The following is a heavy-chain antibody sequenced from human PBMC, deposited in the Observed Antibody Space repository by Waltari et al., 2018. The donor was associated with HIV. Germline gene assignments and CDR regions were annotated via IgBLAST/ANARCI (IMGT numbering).Heavy chain of an antibody. CDR3: AREGHYYGSGRFGGDY. CDR1: GFTFRTYG. J-gene: IGHJ4*02. CDR2: IWYDGSNK. Sequence: QVQLVESGGGVVQPGRSLRLSCAASGFTFRTYGMHWVRQAPGKGLEWVAGIWYDGSNKYYADSVKGRLTISRYNSKNTVYRQINRLRAEDTAVYYCAREGHYYGSGRFGGDYWGQGTLVTVSS. D-gene: IGHD3-10*01. V-gene: IGHV3-33*01.